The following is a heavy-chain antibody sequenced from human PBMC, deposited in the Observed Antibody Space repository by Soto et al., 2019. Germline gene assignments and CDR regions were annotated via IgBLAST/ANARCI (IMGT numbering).Heavy chain of an antibody. V-gene: IGHV5-10-1*01. Sequence: PGESLKISCNGSGYSFAVYWITWVRQMPGKGLEWMGRIDPSDSQTYYSPSFRGHVTISVTKSITTVFLQWSSLRASDTAMYYCARQIYDSDTGPNFQYYFDSWGQGTPVTVSS. CDR2: IDPSDSQT. CDR3: ARQIYDSDTGPNFQYYFDS. CDR1: GYSFAVYW. D-gene: IGHD3-22*01. J-gene: IGHJ4*02.